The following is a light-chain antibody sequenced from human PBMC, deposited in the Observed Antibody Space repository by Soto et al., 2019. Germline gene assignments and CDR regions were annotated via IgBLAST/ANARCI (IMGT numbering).Light chain of an antibody. CDR1: HSVSSSY. CDR3: QQYGSSPPWR. V-gene: IGKV3-20*01. J-gene: IGKJ1*01. Sequence: EIVLSQSPGTLSLSQGERATLSCMAIHSVSSSYLAWYPQKPGQAPRLLIYGASSRATGIPDRFSGSGSGTDFTLTISRLEPEDFAVYDCQQYGSSPPWRFGQGTKV. CDR2: GAS.